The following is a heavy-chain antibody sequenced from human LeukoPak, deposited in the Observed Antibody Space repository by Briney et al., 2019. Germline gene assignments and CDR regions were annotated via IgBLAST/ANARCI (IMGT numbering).Heavy chain of an antibody. CDR3: ARVLGFRPDTLKGSDY. CDR1: VYTFTSYG. J-gene: IGHJ4*02. Sequence: SSVKVSFKAAVYTFTSYGISWGRQSPGQGLGGRGWISAYNGNTYYAQRLQGRVTMTTDRSTSTDHMEVRSLRSDDTAVYYCARVLGFRPDTLKGSDYWGQGTLVTVSS. V-gene: IGHV1-18*01. CDR2: ISAYNGNT.